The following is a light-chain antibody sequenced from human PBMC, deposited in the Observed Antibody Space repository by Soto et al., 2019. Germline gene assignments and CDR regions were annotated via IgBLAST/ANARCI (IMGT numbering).Light chain of an antibody. CDR3: QQLNSYSPWT. J-gene: IGKJ1*01. Sequence: DSQLTQSPSFLSASVGDRVTITWRASQGISSYLAWYQQKPGKAPKLLIYAASTLQSGVPSRFSGSGSGTEFTLTISSLQPEDFATYYCQQLNSYSPWTFGQGTKVDIK. CDR1: QGISSY. CDR2: AAS. V-gene: IGKV1-9*01.